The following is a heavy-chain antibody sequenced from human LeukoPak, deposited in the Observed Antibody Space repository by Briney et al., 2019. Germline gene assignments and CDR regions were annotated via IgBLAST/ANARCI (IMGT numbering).Heavy chain of an antibody. V-gene: IGHV2-5*02. CDR2: IYWDDDK. CDR3: AHSLQWLRQYYFDY. J-gene: IGHJ4*02. CDR1: GFSLSTSGVG. Sequence: KESGPTLVKPTQTLTLTCTFSGFSLSTSGVGVGWIRQPPAKALEWLALIYWDDDKRYSPSLKSRLTITKDTSKNQVILTMTNMDPVDTATYYCAHSLQWLRQYYFDYWGQGTLVTVSS. D-gene: IGHD5-12*01.